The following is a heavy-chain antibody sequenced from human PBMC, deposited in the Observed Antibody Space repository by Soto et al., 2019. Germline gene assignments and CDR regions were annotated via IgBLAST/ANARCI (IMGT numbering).Heavy chain of an antibody. CDR2: ISGSGGST. J-gene: IGHJ3*02. Sequence: GGSLRLSCAASGFTFSSYAMSWVRQAPGKGLEWVSAISGSGGSTDYADSVKGRFTISRDNSKNTLYLQMNSLRAEDTSVYYCAKTYDFWSGYPQGDAFDIWGQGTMVTVSS. CDR1: GFTFSSYA. D-gene: IGHD3-3*01. V-gene: IGHV3-23*01. CDR3: AKTYDFWSGYPQGDAFDI.